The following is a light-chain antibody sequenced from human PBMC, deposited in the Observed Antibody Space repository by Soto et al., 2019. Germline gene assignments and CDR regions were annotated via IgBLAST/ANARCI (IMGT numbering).Light chain of an antibody. CDR3: QQYNSYSRT. V-gene: IGKV1-5*03. CDR2: KAS. J-gene: IGKJ1*01. CDR1: QRISSW. Sequence: DIQMTQSPSTLSASVGDRVTITCRASQRISSWLAWYQQKPGKAPKLLIYKASSLESGVPSRFSGSGSGTEFTLTISSLQPDDFANYYCQQYNSYSRTFGQGTKVEIK.